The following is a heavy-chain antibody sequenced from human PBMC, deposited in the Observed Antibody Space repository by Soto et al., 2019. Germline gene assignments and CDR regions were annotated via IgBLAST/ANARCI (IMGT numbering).Heavy chain of an antibody. Sequence: SETLSLTCTVSGGSISSGGYYWSWIRQHPGKGLEWIGYIYYSGSTYYNPSLKSRVTISVDTSKNQFSLKLSSVTAADTAVYYCARVRSSPKQYYYYYYMDVWGKGTTVTVSS. J-gene: IGHJ6*03. CDR1: GGSISSGGYY. CDR2: IYYSGST. CDR3: ARVRSSPKQYYYYYYMDV. V-gene: IGHV4-31*03.